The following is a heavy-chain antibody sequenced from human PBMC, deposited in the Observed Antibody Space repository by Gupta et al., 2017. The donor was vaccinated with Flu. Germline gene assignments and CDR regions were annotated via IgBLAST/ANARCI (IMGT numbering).Heavy chain of an antibody. CDR3: ARDLVGATRTLIYYYYGMDV. Sequence: QVQLVQSGAEVKKPGASVKVSCKASGYTFTGYYMHWVRQAPGQGLEWMGWINPNSGGTNYAQKFQGRVTMTRDTSISTAYMELSRLRSDDTAVYYCARDLVGATRTLIYYYYGMDVWGQGTTVTVSS. D-gene: IGHD1-26*01. CDR1: GYTFTGYY. CDR2: INPNSGGT. V-gene: IGHV1-2*02. J-gene: IGHJ6*02.